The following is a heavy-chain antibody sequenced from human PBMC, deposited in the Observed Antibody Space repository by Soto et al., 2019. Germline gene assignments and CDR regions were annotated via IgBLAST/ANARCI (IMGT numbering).Heavy chain of an antibody. D-gene: IGHD5-18*01. CDR1: GYTFTSYG. V-gene: IGHV1-18*01. Sequence: QGQLVQSGAEVKKTGASVKVSCKASGYTFTSYGIRWVRQAPGQGLEWMGWISAYNGNTNYAQKLQGRVTMTTDTSTSTAYMEMRSLRYDDTAVYYCARDGVDTATGYYYGMDVWGQGTTVTVSS. CDR2: ISAYNGNT. CDR3: ARDGVDTATGYYYGMDV. J-gene: IGHJ6*02.